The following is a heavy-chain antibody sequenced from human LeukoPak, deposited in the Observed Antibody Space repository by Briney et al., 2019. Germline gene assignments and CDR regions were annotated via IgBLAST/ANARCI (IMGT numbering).Heavy chain of an antibody. V-gene: IGHV1-18*01. CDR1: GYSFTNYG. J-gene: IGHJ6*03. Sequence: ASVKVSCKASGYSFTNYGISWVRQAPGQGLEWMGWISVYNGNTNYAQKLQSRVTMTTDTSTSTGYMELRSLRSDDTAVYYCARDGTSTSSSWYLRGYYYYMDVWGKGTTVTVSS. CDR2: ISVYNGNT. CDR3: ARDGTSTSSSWYLRGYYYYMDV. D-gene: IGHD6-13*01.